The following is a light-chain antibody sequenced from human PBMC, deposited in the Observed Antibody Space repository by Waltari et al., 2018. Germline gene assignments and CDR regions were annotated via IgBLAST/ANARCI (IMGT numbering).Light chain of an antibody. Sequence: EFLLTHSPGPVSVSPGEGVTLSCRASQNVGKYLAWYQQRPGQPPRLLIYHASNRAIGIPDRFSGSGSGTDFSLTISRLEPEDFAVYYCQKYVTLPATFGQGTKVEIK. J-gene: IGKJ1*01. CDR2: HAS. V-gene: IGKV3-20*01. CDR1: QNVGKY. CDR3: QKYVTLPAT.